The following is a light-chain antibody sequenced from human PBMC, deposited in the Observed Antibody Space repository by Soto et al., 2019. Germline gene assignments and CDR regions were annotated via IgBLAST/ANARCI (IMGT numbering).Light chain of an antibody. CDR1: QSVSSY. CDR2: DAS. CDR3: QRYNNWPPTK. Sequence: EIVLTQSPATLSLSPGERATLSCRASQSVSSYLAWYQQKPGQAPRLLIYDASDRATGIPARFSGSGSGTDFTLTISSLEPEDFAVYYCQRYNNWPPTKFGQGTKV. J-gene: IGKJ1*01. V-gene: IGKV3-11*01.